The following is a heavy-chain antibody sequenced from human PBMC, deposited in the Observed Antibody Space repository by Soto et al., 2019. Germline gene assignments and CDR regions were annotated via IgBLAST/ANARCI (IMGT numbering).Heavy chain of an antibody. CDR1: GFTFSSYA. CDR3: ARVGRSSSSVPLYGMDV. Sequence: GGYLRLSCAASGFTFSSYAMHWVRQAPGKGLEWVAVISYDGSNKYYADSVKGRFTISRDNSKNTLYLQMNSLRAEDTAVYYCARVGRSSSSVPLYGMDVWGQGTTVTVSS. CDR2: ISYDGSNK. J-gene: IGHJ6*02. D-gene: IGHD6-6*01. V-gene: IGHV3-30-3*01.